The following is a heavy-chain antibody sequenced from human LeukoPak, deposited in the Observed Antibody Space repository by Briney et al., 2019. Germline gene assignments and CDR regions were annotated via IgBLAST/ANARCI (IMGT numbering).Heavy chain of an antibody. D-gene: IGHD2-21*02. CDR2: IKQDGSEK. Sequence: GGSLRLSCAASGFTFSDYYMSWVRQAPGKGLEWVANIKQDGSEKYYVDSVKGRFTISRDNAKNSLYLQMNSLRAEDTAVYYCARGSVVTAIFGYWGQGTLVTVSS. CDR3: ARGSVVTAIFGY. J-gene: IGHJ4*02. V-gene: IGHV3-7*01. CDR1: GFTFSDYY.